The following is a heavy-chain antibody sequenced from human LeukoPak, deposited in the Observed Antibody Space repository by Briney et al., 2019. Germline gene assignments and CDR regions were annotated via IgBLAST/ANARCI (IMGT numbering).Heavy chain of an antibody. CDR2: IKKTGSET. D-gene: IGHD2-15*01. Sequence: GGSLRLSCVASGFTFGKYWMSWVRQAPGKGLEWVAYIKKTGSETYYVDSVKGRFTITRDNTRNSLFLQMYSLRAEDTAMYFCAREDGYCSGGNCYSYFDSWGQGTLVTVSS. CDR1: GFTFGKYW. CDR3: AREDGYCSGGNCYSYFDS. V-gene: IGHV3-7*01. J-gene: IGHJ4*02.